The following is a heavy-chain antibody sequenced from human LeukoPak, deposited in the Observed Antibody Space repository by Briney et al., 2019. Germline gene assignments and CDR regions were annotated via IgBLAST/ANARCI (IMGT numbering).Heavy chain of an antibody. CDR2: ISGSGGST. V-gene: IGHV3-23*01. D-gene: IGHD2-15*01. J-gene: IGHJ4*02. CDR3: ARDSVGYCSGGSCFGEYYFDY. CDR1: GFTVSSNS. Sequence: GGSLRLSCTVSGFTVSSNSMSWVRQAPGKGLEWVSAISGSGGSTYYADSVKGRFTISRDNSKNTLYLQMNSLRAEDTAVYYCARDSVGYCSGGSCFGEYYFDYWGQGTLVTVSS.